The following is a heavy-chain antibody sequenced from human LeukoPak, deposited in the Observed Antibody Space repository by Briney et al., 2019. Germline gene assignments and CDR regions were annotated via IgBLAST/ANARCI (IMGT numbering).Heavy chain of an antibody. CDR3: ARVRIRGVINLDY. Sequence: GGSLRLSCAASGFTFSSYAMSWVRQAPGKGLEWVSYISDSSSTRYYADSVKGRFTISRDNAKNSLYLQMNSLRAEDTAVYYCARVRIRGVINLDYWGQGTLVTVSS. J-gene: IGHJ4*02. CDR2: ISDSSSTR. V-gene: IGHV3-48*01. CDR1: GFTFSSYA. D-gene: IGHD3-10*01.